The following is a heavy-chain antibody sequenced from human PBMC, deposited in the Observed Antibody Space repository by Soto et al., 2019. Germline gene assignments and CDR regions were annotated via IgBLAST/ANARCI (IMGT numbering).Heavy chain of an antibody. CDR2: IIPIFATP. V-gene: IGHV1-69*01. D-gene: IGHD6-13*01. J-gene: IGHJ6*02. CDR1: GGTFSSHA. CDR3: ASNPQNTAAAGPYYYYYDMNV. Sequence: QVQLVQSGAEVKKPGSSVKVSCKASGGTFSSHAISWVRQAPGQGLEWMGGIIPIFATPNYAQRCQGRVTIIADESTSTAYMELSSLRSEDTAVYYCASNPQNTAAAGPYYYYYDMNVWGQGTTVTVSS.